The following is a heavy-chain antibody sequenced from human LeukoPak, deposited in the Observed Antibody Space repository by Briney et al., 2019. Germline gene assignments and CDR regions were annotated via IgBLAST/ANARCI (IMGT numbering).Heavy chain of an antibody. V-gene: IGHV3-73*01. J-gene: IGHJ4*02. CDR3: TSREYCSGGSCYRSDY. CDR2: IRSKANSYAT. CDR1: GFTFSGSA. D-gene: IGHD2-15*01. Sequence: GGSLRLSCAASGFTFSGSAMHWVRQASGKGLEWVGRIRSKANSYATAYAASVKGRFTISRDDSKNTAYLQMNSLKTEDTAVYYCTSREYCSGGSCYRSDYWGQGTLVTVSS.